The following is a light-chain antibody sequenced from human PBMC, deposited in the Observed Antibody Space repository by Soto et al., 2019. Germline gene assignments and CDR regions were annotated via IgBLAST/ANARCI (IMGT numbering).Light chain of an antibody. CDR2: SAS. V-gene: IGKV1-39*01. CDR3: QQSYSTPIT. CDR1: QNISSY. J-gene: IGKJ5*01. Sequence: DIQMTQSPSSLSASVGDRVTITCRASQNISSYLNWYQQKPGKAPKLLIYSASSLQSGFPSRFSGSGSGTDFTLTISSLQPEDFATYYCQQSYSTPITFGQGTR.